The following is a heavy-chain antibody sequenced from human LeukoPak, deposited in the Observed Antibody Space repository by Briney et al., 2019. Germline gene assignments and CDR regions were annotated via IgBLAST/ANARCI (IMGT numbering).Heavy chain of an antibody. J-gene: IGHJ5*02. CDR2: IDGDGSST. CDR3: ARDHVVRGENWLDP. CDR1: GFTFSDYW. D-gene: IGHD3-10*01. Sequence: GGSLRLSCAASGFTFSDYWMHWVRQAPGKGLVWVSRIDGDGSSTIYADSVKGRFTISRDNAKNTLYLQMNSLRAEDTAVYYCARDHVVRGENWLDPWGQGTPVTVSS. V-gene: IGHV3-74*01.